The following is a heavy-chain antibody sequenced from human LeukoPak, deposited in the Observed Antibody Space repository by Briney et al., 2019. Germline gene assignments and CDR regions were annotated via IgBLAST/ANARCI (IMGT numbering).Heavy chain of an antibody. CDR1: GYTFSNHD. CDR2: INPSGGST. J-gene: IGHJ4*02. D-gene: IGHD5-18*01. Sequence: GASVKVSCQASGYTFSNHDFDWVRQAPGQGLEWMGIINPSGGSTSYAQKFQGRVTMTRDTSTSAVYMELSSLRSEDTAVYYCARDMYSYTTYYFDYWGQGTLVTVSS. V-gene: IGHV1-46*01. CDR3: ARDMYSYTTYYFDY.